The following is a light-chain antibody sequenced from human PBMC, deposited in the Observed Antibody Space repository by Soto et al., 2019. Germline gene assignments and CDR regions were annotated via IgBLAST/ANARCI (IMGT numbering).Light chain of an antibody. CDR1: QSLSGY. CDR2: GAS. CDR3: QDRGNWPIYT. Sequence: EIVLTQSPATLSLSLGERATLSCRASQSLSGYLAWYQQKPGQPPRLLIYGASHRATGIPARFTGTGSGTDFTLTISRLEPDDFAVYYCQDRGNWPIYTFGGGTKLDLK. V-gene: IGKV3-11*01. J-gene: IGKJ4*01.